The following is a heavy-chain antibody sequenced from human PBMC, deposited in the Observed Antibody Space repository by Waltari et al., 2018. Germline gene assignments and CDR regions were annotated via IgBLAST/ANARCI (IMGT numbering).Heavy chain of an antibody. J-gene: IGHJ4*02. Sequence: EVQLVESGGGLVQPGGSLRLSCAASGFTFSNYDMHWVRQATGKGLEWVASIGTAGDTKYPVAGKGRVTMSRENAKNSLYLQMNSLRAGDTAVYYCTRGDPTAGAIDYWGQGTLVTVSS. V-gene: IGHV3-13*01. CDR2: IGTAGDT. CDR3: TRGDPTAGAIDY. CDR1: GFTFSNYD.